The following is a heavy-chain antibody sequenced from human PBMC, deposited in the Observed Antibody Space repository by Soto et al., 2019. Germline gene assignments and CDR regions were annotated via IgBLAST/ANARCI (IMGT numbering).Heavy chain of an antibody. Sequence: QVQLQQWGAGLLKPSETLSLTCAVYGGSFSGYYWSWIRQPPGKGLEGIGGINHSGSTNYNPSLKSRVTISVDTSKNQFSLKLSSVTAADTAVYYCARGWGYCSGGSCYKDYYYYMDVWGKGTTVTVSS. CDR2: INHSGST. J-gene: IGHJ6*03. CDR1: GGSFSGYY. CDR3: ARGWGYCSGGSCYKDYYYYMDV. D-gene: IGHD2-15*01. V-gene: IGHV4-34*01.